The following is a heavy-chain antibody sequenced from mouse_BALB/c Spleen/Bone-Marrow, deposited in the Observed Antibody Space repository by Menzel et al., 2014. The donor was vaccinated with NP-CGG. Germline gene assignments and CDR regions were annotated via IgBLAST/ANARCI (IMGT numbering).Heavy chain of an antibody. CDR1: GFTFSSCA. J-gene: IGHJ2*01. D-gene: IGHD2-14*01. Sequence: VQLKQPGGGLVKPGGSLKLSCAASGFTFSSCAMSWVRQTPEKRLEWVATISSGGSYTYCLDSVKGRFTISRDNAKNTLYLQMSSLRSKDTAMYYCARAGRYDGNFDYWGQGTTLTVSS. V-gene: IGHV5-9-3*01. CDR3: ARAGRYDGNFDY. CDR2: ISSGGSYT.